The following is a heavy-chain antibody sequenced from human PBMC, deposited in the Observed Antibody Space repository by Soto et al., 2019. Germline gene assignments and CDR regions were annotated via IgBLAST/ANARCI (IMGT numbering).Heavy chain of an antibody. J-gene: IGHJ2*01. CDR2: ISAYNGKT. CDR3: ARERYHYDSSGYSDL. D-gene: IGHD3-22*01. CDR1: GYTFTSYG. V-gene: IGHV1-18*01. Sequence: QVQLVQSGAEVKKPGASVKVSCKASGYTFTSYGISWVRQAPGQGLEWMGWISAYNGKTKYSQKFQGRVSMTKETSTSTAYMELRSLRSDDTAVYYCARERYHYDSSGYSDLWGRGTLVTVSS.